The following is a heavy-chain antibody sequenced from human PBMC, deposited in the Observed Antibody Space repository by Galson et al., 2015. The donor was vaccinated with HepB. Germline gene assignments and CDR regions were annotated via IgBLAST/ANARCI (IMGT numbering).Heavy chain of an antibody. CDR1: GFTFSSYA. J-gene: IGHJ4*02. CDR2: ISGSGGST. Sequence: SLRLSCAASGFTFSSYAMSWVRQAPGKGLEWVSAISGSGGSTYYADSVKGRFTISRDNSKNTLYLQMNSLRAEDTAVYYCARSEGGYGGNLNYWGQGTLVTVSS. CDR3: ARSEGGYGGNLNY. V-gene: IGHV3-23*01. D-gene: IGHD4-23*01.